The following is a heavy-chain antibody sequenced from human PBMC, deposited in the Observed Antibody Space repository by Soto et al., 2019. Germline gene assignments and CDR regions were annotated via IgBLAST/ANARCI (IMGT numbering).Heavy chain of an antibody. D-gene: IGHD6-13*01. Sequence: PSETLSLTCSVSGGSISSYYWSWIRQPPGKGLEWIGYIYYSGSTNYNPSLKSRVTISVDTSKNQFSLKLSSVTAADTAVYYCARDRGTAYSSSWPLLYDYGMDVWGQGTTVTVSS. V-gene: IGHV4-59*01. CDR2: IYYSGST. CDR1: GGSISSYY. CDR3: ARDRGTAYSSSWPLLYDYGMDV. J-gene: IGHJ6*02.